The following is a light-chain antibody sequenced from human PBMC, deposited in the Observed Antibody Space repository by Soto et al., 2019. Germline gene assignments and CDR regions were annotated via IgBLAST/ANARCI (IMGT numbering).Light chain of an antibody. CDR2: SNN. Sequence: QSVLTQPPSASGTPGQRVTISCSGSSSNIGSNTVNWYQQLPGTAPKLLLSSNNQRPSGVPDRFSGSKSGTSAALAISGRQSEDEADYYGAAWDDSLNGYVFGTGTKLTVL. CDR1: SSNIGSNT. J-gene: IGLJ1*01. V-gene: IGLV1-44*01. CDR3: AAWDDSLNGYV.